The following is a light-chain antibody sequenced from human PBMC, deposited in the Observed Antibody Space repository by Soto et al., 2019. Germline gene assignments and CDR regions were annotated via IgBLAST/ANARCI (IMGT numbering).Light chain of an antibody. CDR1: QSISSW. Sequence: DIQMTQSPSTLSASVGDRVTITCRASQSISSWLAWYQQKPGKAPKLLIYKASSLESGVPSRFSGSGSGTEFTLTISSLQPDDFATYYCHHYNSYPITFGGGTKVEIK. CDR3: HHYNSYPIT. V-gene: IGKV1-5*03. J-gene: IGKJ4*01. CDR2: KAS.